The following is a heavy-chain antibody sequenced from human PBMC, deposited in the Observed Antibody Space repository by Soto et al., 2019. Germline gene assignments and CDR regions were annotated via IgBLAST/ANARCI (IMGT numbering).Heavy chain of an antibody. D-gene: IGHD3-22*01. J-gene: IGHJ4*02. Sequence: QVQLVQSGAEVKKPGSSVKVSCKASGDTFSTYSISWVRQAPGQGIEWLGGIIPILGTPSYAQRFQGRVTITADKSTSTAYMELSSLGSEDTAVYYCARERSRYDRSGYYRPDYWGQGALVTVSS. V-gene: IGHV1-69*06. CDR1: GDTFSTYS. CDR2: IIPILGTP. CDR3: ARERSRYDRSGYYRPDY.